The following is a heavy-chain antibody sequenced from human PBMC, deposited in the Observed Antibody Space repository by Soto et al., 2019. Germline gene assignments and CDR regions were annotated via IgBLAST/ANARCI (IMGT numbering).Heavy chain of an antibody. Sequence: QVQLVQSGAEVKKPGSSVKVSCKASGGTFSSYAISWVRQAPGQGLEWMGGIIPIFGTANYAQKFHGRVTITADESTSTAYMELSSLRSEDTAVYYCARDAGYYYDSSGYPGRGYYFDYWGQATLVTVSS. CDR1: GGTFSSYA. CDR3: ARDAGYYYDSSGYPGRGYYFDY. V-gene: IGHV1-69*01. D-gene: IGHD3-22*01. J-gene: IGHJ4*02. CDR2: IIPIFGTA.